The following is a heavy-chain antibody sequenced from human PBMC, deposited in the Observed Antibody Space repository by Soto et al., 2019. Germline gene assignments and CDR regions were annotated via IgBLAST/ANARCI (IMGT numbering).Heavy chain of an antibody. Sequence: GASVKVSCKASGGTFSSYAISWVRQAPGQGLEWMGGIIPIFGTANYAQKFQGRVTITADESTSTAYMELSSLRSEDTAVYYCARGVGVGIAAAGTLRSYYYGMDVWGQGTTVTVSS. D-gene: IGHD6-13*01. V-gene: IGHV1-69*13. CDR1: GGTFSSYA. CDR3: ARGVGVGIAAAGTLRSYYYGMDV. CDR2: IIPIFGTA. J-gene: IGHJ6*02.